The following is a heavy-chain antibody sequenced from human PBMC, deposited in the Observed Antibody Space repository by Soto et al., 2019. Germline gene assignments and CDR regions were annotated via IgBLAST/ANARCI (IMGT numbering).Heavy chain of an antibody. J-gene: IGHJ4*02. CDR1: GFNLRDQA. CDR3: AKDSETPGLSAAGACLDS. V-gene: IGHV3-23*01. D-gene: IGHD6-13*01. CDR2: ISGMEDRT. Sequence: PGGSLRLSCTASGFNLRDQALSWVRQAPGGGLEWVSGISGMEDRTNYADFVKGRFFISRDNSRNTLFLQMDNLRGEDTAIYYCAKDSETPGLSAAGACLDSWGQGTLVTVSS.